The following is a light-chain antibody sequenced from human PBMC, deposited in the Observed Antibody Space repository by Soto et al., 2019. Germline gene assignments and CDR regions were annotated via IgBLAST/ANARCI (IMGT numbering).Light chain of an antibody. V-gene: IGKV1-5*01. CDR1: QSIISW. J-gene: IGKJ2*01. Sequence: DIRMTQSPSTLSASVGDSVTITCRASQSIISWLAWYQQKPGIAPTLLIYDASSLKSGVPSRFSGSGSGTEFTLTISSLQPDDFATYSCQQYKSFSPYTVGQGNKLESK. CDR2: DAS. CDR3: QQYKSFSPYT.